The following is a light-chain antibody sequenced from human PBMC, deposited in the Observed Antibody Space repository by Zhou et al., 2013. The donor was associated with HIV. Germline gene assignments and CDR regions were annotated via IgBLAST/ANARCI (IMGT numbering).Light chain of an antibody. CDR1: QSISSY. CDR2: AAS. V-gene: IGKV1-39*01. Sequence: DIQMTQSPSSLSASVGDRVTITCRASQSISSYLNWYQQKPGKAPKLLIYAASSLQSGVPSRFSGSGSGTDYTLTISSLQPEDFATYYCQQYNSPPLTFGGGTKVEI. CDR3: QQYNSPPLT. J-gene: IGKJ4*01.